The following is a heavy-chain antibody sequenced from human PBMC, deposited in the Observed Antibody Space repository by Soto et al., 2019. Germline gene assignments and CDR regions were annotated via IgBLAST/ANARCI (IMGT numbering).Heavy chain of an antibody. CDR1: GFTFDDYA. CDR2: ISWNSGSI. CDR3: AKKKLELKNSNAFDI. D-gene: IGHD1-7*01. Sequence: PGGSLRLSCAASGFTFDDYAMHWVRQAPGKGLEWVSGISWNSGSIGYADSVKGRFTISRDNAKNSLYLQMNSLRAEDTALYYCAKKKLELKNSNAFDIWGQGTMVTVSS. V-gene: IGHV3-9*01. J-gene: IGHJ3*02.